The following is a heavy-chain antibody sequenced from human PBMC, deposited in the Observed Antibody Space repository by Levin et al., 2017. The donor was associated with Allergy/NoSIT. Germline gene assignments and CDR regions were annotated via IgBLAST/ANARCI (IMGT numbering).Heavy chain of an antibody. CDR1: GGTFSSYT. Sequence: GASVKVSCKASGGTFSSYTISWVRQAPGQGLEWMGRIIPILGIANYAQKFQGRVTITADKSTSTAYMELSSLRSEDTAVYYCARGKTPYTSLSDGMDVWGQGTTVTVSS. CDR3: ARGKTPYTSLSDGMDV. D-gene: IGHD6-6*01. J-gene: IGHJ6*02. V-gene: IGHV1-69*02. CDR2: IIPILGIA.